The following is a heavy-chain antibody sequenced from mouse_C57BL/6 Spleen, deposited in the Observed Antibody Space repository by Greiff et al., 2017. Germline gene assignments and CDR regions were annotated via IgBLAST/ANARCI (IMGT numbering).Heavy chain of an antibody. Sequence: EVQLQQSGAELVRPGASVKLSCTASGFNIKDDYMHWVKQRPEQGLEWIGWIDPENGDTEYASKFQGKATITADTSSSTAYMQLSSLTSEDSAVYYCAPYGNPFDYWGQGTTLTVSS. CDR2: IDPENGDT. D-gene: IGHD2-1*01. CDR1: GFNIKDDY. J-gene: IGHJ2*01. CDR3: APYGNPFDY. V-gene: IGHV14-4*01.